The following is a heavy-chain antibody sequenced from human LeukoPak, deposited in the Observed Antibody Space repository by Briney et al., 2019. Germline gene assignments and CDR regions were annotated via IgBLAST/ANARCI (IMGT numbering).Heavy chain of an antibody. CDR2: INLHGSVK. V-gene: IGHV3-7*01. Sequence: GGSLRLSCAASGFTLSDYWMNWVRQAPGKGLEWVANINLHGSVKLHVDSVEGRFTISRDNAKNSLFLHMTSLKVEDTAVYYCAAWGLYSYWGQGTLVTVSS. CDR3: AAWGLYSY. J-gene: IGHJ4*02. CDR1: GFTLSDYW. D-gene: IGHD4-11*01.